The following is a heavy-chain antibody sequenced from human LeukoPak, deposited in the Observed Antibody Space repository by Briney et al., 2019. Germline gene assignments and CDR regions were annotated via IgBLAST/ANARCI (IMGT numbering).Heavy chain of an antibody. Sequence: PGGSLRLSCAASGFTFSSYAMHWVRQAPGKGLEWVALISYDGSINDYADSVKGRFTISRDNSNNTLFLHLNSLRGEDTAVYYCTRNSGWYGLSWGQGTLVTVSS. CDR1: GFTFSSYA. D-gene: IGHD6-19*01. V-gene: IGHV3-30*04. CDR2: ISYDGSIN. J-gene: IGHJ1*01. CDR3: TRNSGWYGLS.